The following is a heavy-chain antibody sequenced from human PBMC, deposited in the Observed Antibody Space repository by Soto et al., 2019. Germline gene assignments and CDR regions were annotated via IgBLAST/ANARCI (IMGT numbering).Heavy chain of an antibody. J-gene: IGHJ5*02. D-gene: IGHD2-2*02. CDR1: GGSISSGGYS. CDR2: IYHSGST. CDR3: ARGGCSSTSCYKADAWFDP. Sequence: SETLSLTCAVSGGSISSGGYSWSWIRQPPGKGLEWIGYIYHSGSTYYNPSLKSRVPISVDRSKNQFSLKLSSVTAADTAVYYCARGGCSSTSCYKADAWFDPWGQGTLVTVSS. V-gene: IGHV4-30-2*01.